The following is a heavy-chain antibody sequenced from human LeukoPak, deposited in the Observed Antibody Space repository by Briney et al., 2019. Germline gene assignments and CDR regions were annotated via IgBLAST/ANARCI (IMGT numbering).Heavy chain of an antibody. CDR3: ARDGREMKSRVLLDY. CDR2: MYTSGNT. Sequence: SETLSLTCTVSGGSISSGGYYWSWIRQPAGKGLEWIGRMYTSGNTNYNPSLKSRATISVDTSKNQFSLELSSVTAADTAVYYCARDGREMKSRVLLDYWGQGTLVTVSS. J-gene: IGHJ4*02. CDR1: GGSISSGGYY. V-gene: IGHV4-61*02. D-gene: IGHD1-26*01.